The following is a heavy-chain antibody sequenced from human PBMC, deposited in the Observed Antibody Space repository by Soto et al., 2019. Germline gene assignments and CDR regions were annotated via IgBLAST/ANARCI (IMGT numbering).Heavy chain of an antibody. V-gene: IGHV4-34*01. D-gene: IGHD2-2*01. J-gene: IGHJ6*03. CDR1: GGSFSGFY. Sequence: TSGTLSLTCAAYGGSFSGFYWSWVRQPPGKGLEWIGEINHSGSTNYNPSLKSRVTISVDTSKNQFSLKLSSVTAADTAVYYCARVVLVVVPAAHYYYYYMDVWGKGTTVTVS. CDR3: ARVVLVVVPAAHYYYYYMDV. CDR2: INHSGST.